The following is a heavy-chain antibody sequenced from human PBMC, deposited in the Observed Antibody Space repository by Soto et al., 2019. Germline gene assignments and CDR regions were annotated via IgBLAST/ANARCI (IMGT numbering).Heavy chain of an antibody. D-gene: IGHD3-22*01. J-gene: IGHJ4*02. Sequence: EVQLVESGGGLVQPGGSLRLSCAASGFTFSSYWMHWVRQAPGKGLVWVSRINFYGSTTNYADFVEGQFTISRDNAKNTVYLQMNSLRAEDTAVYYCARGAGSAYYVDSWGQGTLVTVSS. V-gene: IGHV3-74*01. CDR2: INFYGSTT. CDR3: ARGAGSAYYVDS. CDR1: GFTFSSYW.